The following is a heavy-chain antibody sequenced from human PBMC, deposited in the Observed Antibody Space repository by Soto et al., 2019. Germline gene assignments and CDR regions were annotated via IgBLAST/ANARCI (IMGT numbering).Heavy chain of an antibody. Sequence: TFTSYHITWVRQAPGQGLEWMGWISAYNGNTNYAQKLQGRVSMTTDTSTSTSYMELRSRGSDDTRVYYGARDSPPPREWGQGTLVTVSS. V-gene: IGHV1-18*01. CDR2: ISAYNGNT. J-gene: IGHJ4*02. CDR3: ARDSPPPRE. CDR1: TFTSYH.